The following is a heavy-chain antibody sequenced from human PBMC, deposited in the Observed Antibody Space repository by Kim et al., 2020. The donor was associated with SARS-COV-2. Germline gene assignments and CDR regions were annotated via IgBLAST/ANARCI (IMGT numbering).Heavy chain of an antibody. Sequence: SETLSLTCTVSGGSISSSNYYWGWIRQPPGKGLEWIGYIYYSGNTYYNPSLKSRVTVSVDTSKNQFSLKLSSVTAADTAVYYCARTIAGRPEAFDIWGQG. CDR1: GGSISSSNYY. V-gene: IGHV4-39*01. D-gene: IGHD6-6*01. CDR2: IYYSGNT. J-gene: IGHJ3*02. CDR3: ARTIAGRPEAFDI.